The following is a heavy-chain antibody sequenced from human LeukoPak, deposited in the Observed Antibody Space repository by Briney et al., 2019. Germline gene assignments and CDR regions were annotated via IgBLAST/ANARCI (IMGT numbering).Heavy chain of an antibody. CDR1: GGSISSSS. CDR2: ITASSTAI. Sequence: ETLSLTCTVSGGSISSSSYYWGWIRQPPGKGLEWVSSITASSTAIYSADSVKGRFTISRDNAKNFLYLQMNSLRAEDTAVYYCARTYYDILTGYNPYFDYWGQGILVTVSS. D-gene: IGHD3-9*01. V-gene: IGHV3-21*01. CDR3: ARTYYDILTGYNPYFDY. J-gene: IGHJ4*02.